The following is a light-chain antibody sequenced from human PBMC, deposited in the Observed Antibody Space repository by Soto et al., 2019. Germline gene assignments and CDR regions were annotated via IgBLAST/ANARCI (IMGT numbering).Light chain of an antibody. J-gene: IGKJ1*01. V-gene: IGKV3-20*01. CDR2: GAS. CDR3: QQYGSAPAGT. Sequence: EIVLTQSPGTLSLSPGERATLSCRASQSFSSSYLAWYQQKPGQAPRLLIYGASNRATGIPDRFSGSGSGTDFTLTISRLEPEDFAVYYCQQYGSAPAGTFGQGTKVEIK. CDR1: QSFSSSY.